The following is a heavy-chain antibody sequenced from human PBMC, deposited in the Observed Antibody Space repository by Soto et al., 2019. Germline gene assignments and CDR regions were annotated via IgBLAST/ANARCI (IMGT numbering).Heavy chain of an antibody. V-gene: IGHV1-69*06. Sequence: SVNVSCKASGSTFSSYAISWVRQAPGQGLEWMGGIIPIFGTANYAQKFQGRVTITADKSTSTAYMELSSLRSEDTAVYYCAREGYGGNWDFDYWGQGTLVTVSS. CDR1: GSTFSSYA. CDR2: IIPIFGTA. J-gene: IGHJ4*02. D-gene: IGHD2-15*01. CDR3: AREGYGGNWDFDY.